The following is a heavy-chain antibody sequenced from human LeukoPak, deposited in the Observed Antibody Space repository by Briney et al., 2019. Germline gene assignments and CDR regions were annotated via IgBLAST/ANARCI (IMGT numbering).Heavy chain of an antibody. CDR3: ARRDHVWGSFICDY. V-gene: IGHV1-8*02. J-gene: IGHJ4*02. Sequence: ASVKVSCKASGYTFTSYDINWVRQATGQGLEWMGWMNPNSGNTGYAQKFQGRVTMTTDTSTSTAYMELTNLRSDDTAVYYCARRDHVWGSFICDYWGQGTLVTVSS. CDR2: MNPNSGNT. CDR1: GYTFTSYD. D-gene: IGHD3-16*01.